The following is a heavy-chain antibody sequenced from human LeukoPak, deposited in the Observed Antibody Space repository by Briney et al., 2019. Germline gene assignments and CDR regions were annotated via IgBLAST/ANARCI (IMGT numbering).Heavy chain of an antibody. CDR2: IYTTGDT. J-gene: IGHJ4*02. V-gene: IGHV4-61*02. CDR3: VRGRYCTNGVCPYYFDY. CDR1: GGSISRGTYY. Sequence: SQTLSLTCTVSGGSISRGTYYWSWIRQPAGKGLEWIGRIYTTGDTNYNPSLKSRVTISVDTSKNQFSLKLTTVTAADTAVYYCVRGRYCTNGVCPYYFDYWGQGTLVTVSS. D-gene: IGHD2-8*01.